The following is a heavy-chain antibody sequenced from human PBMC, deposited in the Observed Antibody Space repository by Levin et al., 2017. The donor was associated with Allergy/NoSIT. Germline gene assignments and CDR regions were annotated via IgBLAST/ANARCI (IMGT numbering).Heavy chain of an antibody. J-gene: IGHJ1*01. CDR2: ISYDGADK. CDR3: SRISNAFSNCFQY. CDR1: GFIFNKYS. Sequence: GGSLRLSCVASGFIFNKYSMFWVRQAPGKGLEWVARISYDGADKEYADSVKGRFTISRANFEHTIFLHMNSLRSEDTALYDCSRISNAFSNCFQYWGQGSLVTVSS. D-gene: IGHD3-3*02. V-gene: IGHV3-30*14.